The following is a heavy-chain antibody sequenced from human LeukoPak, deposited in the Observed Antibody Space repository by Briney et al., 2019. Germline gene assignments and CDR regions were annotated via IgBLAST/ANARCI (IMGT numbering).Heavy chain of an antibody. J-gene: IGHJ4*02. CDR3: ARLDYGSGSYLMDY. CDR1: GFTFSSYA. Sequence: GGSLRLSCAASGFTFSSYAMSWVRQAPGKGLEWVANIKQDGSEKYYVDSVKGRFTISRDNAKNSLYLQMNSLRAEDTAVYYCARLDYGSGSYLMDYWGQGTLVTVSS. CDR2: IKQDGSEK. V-gene: IGHV3-7*01. D-gene: IGHD3-10*01.